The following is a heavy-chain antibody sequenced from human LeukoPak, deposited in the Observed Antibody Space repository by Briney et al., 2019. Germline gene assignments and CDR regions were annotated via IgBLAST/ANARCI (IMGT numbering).Heavy chain of an antibody. CDR3: ARDHHDILTGYSHFDY. D-gene: IGHD3-9*01. J-gene: IGHJ4*02. CDR2: ISSSGSTI. CDR1: GFTFSSYE. V-gene: IGHV3-48*03. Sequence: PGGSLRLSCAAFGFTFSSYEMNWVRQTPGKGLEWVSYISSSGSTIYYADSVKGRFTISRDNAKNSLYLQMNSLRAEDTAVYYRARDHHDILTGYSHFDYWGQGTLVTVSS.